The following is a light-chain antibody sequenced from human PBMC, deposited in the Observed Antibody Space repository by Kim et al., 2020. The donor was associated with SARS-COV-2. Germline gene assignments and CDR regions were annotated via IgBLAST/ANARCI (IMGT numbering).Light chain of an antibody. CDR2: FDT. J-gene: IGLJ1*01. V-gene: IGLV3-21*01. CDR1: NMGSKN. CDR3: QVWDSSSDQYI. Sequence: APGKTARISCGGSNMGSKNVHWYQQKPGQAPVLVIYFDTDRPSGIPERFSGSNSGDTATLTVSRVEAGDEADYYCQVWDSSSDQYIFGPGTKVTVL.